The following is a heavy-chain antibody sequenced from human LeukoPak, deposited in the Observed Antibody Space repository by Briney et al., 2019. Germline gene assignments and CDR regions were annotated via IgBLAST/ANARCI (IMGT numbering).Heavy chain of an antibody. CDR3: ARSPLGWQQLVGGYYFDY. CDR2: INPNSGGT. J-gene: IGHJ4*02. CDR1: GYTFTGYY. D-gene: IGHD6-13*01. V-gene: IGHV1-2*04. Sequence: GASVKVSCKASGYTFTGYYMQWVRQAPGQGLEWMGWINPNSGGTNYAQKFQGWVTMTRDTSISTAYMELSRLRSDDTAVYYCARSPLGWQQLVGGYYFDYWGQGTLVTVSS.